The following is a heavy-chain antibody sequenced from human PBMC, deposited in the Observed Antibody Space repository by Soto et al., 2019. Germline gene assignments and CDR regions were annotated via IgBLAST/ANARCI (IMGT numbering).Heavy chain of an antibody. D-gene: IGHD1-26*01. CDR3: AKVSGSYYYGMDV. Sequence: QVQLQESGPGLVKPSGTLSLTCAVSGGSISSSNWWSWVRQPPGKGLEWIGEIYHSGSTNYNPSLKSRVTISVDRSKNQFSLQLSSVTAADTAVYYCAKVSGSYYYGMDVWGQGTTVTVSS. J-gene: IGHJ6*02. CDR2: IYHSGST. CDR1: GGSISSSNW. V-gene: IGHV4-4*02.